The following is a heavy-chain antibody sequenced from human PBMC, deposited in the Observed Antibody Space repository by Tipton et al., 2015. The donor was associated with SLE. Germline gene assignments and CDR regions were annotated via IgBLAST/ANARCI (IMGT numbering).Heavy chain of an antibody. D-gene: IGHD6-13*01. Sequence: LSLTCTVSGGSISSGSYYWSWIRQPAGKGLEWIGRIYTSGSTNYNPSLKSRVTISVDTSKNQFSLKLSSVTAADTAVYYCARHVAAGTDYWGQGTLVTVSS. CDR3: ARHVAAGTDY. CDR1: GGSISSGSYY. J-gene: IGHJ4*02. V-gene: IGHV4-61*02. CDR2: IYTSGST.